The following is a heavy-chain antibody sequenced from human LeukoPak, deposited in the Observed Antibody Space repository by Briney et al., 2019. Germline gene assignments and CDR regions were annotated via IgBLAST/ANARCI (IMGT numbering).Heavy chain of an antibody. CDR2: INPNGGGT. Sequence: ASVKVSCKASGYTFTGYYMHWVRQAPGQGLEWMGRINPNGGGTNYAQKFQGRVTMTRDTSISTAYMELSRLRSDDTAVYYCARNPPTATVPYYYYYMDVWGKGTTVTVSS. CDR1: GYTFTGYY. CDR3: ARNPPTATVPYYYYYMDV. V-gene: IGHV1-2*06. J-gene: IGHJ6*03. D-gene: IGHD2-21*02.